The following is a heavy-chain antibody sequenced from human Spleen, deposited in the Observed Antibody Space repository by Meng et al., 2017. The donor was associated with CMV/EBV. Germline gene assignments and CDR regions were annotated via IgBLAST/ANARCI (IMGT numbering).Heavy chain of an antibody. J-gene: IGHJ6*02. CDR2: ISSSGSTI. Sequence: GESLKISCAASGFTFSDYYMSWIRQAPGKGLEWVSYISSSGSTIYYADSVKGRFTISRDNAKNSLYLQMNSLRAEDTAVYYCARPAADQYYYYYYGMDVWGQGTTVTVSS. D-gene: IGHD2-2*01. CDR3: ARPAADQYYYYYYGMDV. V-gene: IGHV3-11*01. CDR1: GFTFSDYY.